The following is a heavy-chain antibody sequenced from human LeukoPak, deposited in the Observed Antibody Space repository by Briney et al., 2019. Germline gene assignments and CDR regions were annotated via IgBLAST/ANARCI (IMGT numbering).Heavy chain of an antibody. V-gene: IGHV4-39*01. Sequence: PSETLSLTCTVSGGSIRGSSYYWVWIRQPPGKGLEWIGTIYYSGSTYYNPSLKSRVTISADTSKNQLSLRVRSVTAADTAVYYCARSSGVVIHNWFDPWGQGTLVTVSS. CDR3: ARSSGVVIHNWFDP. CDR2: IYYSGST. J-gene: IGHJ5*02. D-gene: IGHD3-3*01. CDR1: GGSIRGSSYY.